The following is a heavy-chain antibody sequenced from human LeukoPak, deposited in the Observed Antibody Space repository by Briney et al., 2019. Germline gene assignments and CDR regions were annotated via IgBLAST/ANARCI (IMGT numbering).Heavy chain of an antibody. J-gene: IGHJ4*02. CDR2: TWYDGSNK. Sequence: QPGGSLRLSCAASGVTFSSYGMHWVRQAPGKGLEWVAVTWYDGSNKYYADSVKGRFTISRDNSKNTLYLQMNSLRAEDTAVYYCARDILFGDYSIGLVDYWGQGTLVTVSS. CDR1: GVTFSSYG. CDR3: ARDILFGDYSIGLVDY. D-gene: IGHD4-17*01. V-gene: IGHV3-33*01.